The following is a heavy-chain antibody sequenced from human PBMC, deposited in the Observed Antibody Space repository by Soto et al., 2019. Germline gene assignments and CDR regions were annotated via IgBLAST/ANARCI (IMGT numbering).Heavy chain of an antibody. Sequence: SETLSLTCTFSGASVSSFYWSWIRQPPGKGLEWIGYIYNNGGSNDSPSLKSRVTISLDTSKNQFSLKLSSVTAADTAVYYCARLLEIDYGDFIGAFDIWGQGTMVTVSS. CDR2: IYNNGGS. D-gene: IGHD4-17*01. J-gene: IGHJ3*02. CDR3: ARLLEIDYGDFIGAFDI. CDR1: GASVSSFY. V-gene: IGHV4-59*02.